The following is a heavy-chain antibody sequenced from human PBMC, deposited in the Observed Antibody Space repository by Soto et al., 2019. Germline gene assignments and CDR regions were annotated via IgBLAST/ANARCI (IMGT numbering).Heavy chain of an antibody. CDR1: GFSLSTSGVG. Sequence: QITLKESGPTLVKPTQTLTLTCTFSGFSLSTSGVGVGWIRQPPGKALEWLALIYWDDDKRYSPSLQSRLTITKDTSKNQVVLTMTNMDPVDTATYYCAHSALHMITFGGVGVTGYDYWGQGTLVTVSS. J-gene: IGHJ4*02. CDR2: IYWDDDK. CDR3: AHSALHMITFGGVGVTGYDY. V-gene: IGHV2-5*02. D-gene: IGHD3-16*01.